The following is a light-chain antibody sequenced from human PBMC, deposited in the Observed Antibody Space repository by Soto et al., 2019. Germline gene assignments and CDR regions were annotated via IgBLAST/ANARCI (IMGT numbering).Light chain of an antibody. CDR3: QPYNDWPSWT. J-gene: IGKJ1*01. V-gene: IGKV3D-15*01. CDR2: DAS. Sequence: EIVMTQSPATLSVSPGERATLSCRASQSVRSNLAWYQQKPGQAPRLLIYDASTRGTGIPARFSGSGSGTEFTLTISSLQSEDCAVYYCQPYNDWPSWTFGQGTRWIS. CDR1: QSVRSN.